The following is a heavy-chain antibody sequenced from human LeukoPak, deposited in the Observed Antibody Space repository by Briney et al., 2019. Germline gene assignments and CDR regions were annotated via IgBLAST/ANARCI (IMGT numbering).Heavy chain of an antibody. V-gene: IGHV3-7*03. Sequence: PGGSLRLSCAASGFTFSNYWMSWVRQAPGKGLEWMANIKQDGSEKYYMDSVKGRFTISRDNAKNSLYLQMNSLRAEDTAVYYCARYSGSYEVNYYYYYGMDVWGQGTTVTVSS. CDR1: GFTFSNYW. CDR3: ARYSGSYEVNYYYYYGMDV. J-gene: IGHJ6*02. CDR2: IKQDGSEK. D-gene: IGHD1-26*01.